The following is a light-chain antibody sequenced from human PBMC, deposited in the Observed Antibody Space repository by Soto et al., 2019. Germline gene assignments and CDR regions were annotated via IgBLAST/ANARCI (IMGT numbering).Light chain of an antibody. CDR3: QQYNQWPLT. CDR1: QTVSNN. CDR2: FAS. V-gene: IGKV3-15*01. Sequence: EIVMTQSPATLSVSPGEKATLSCRASQTVSNNLAWYQQKPGQAHRLLIYFASTRATGIPARFSGSGSGTEFTLTISSLQSEDFAVYYCQQYNQWPLTFGGGTKAETK. J-gene: IGKJ4*01.